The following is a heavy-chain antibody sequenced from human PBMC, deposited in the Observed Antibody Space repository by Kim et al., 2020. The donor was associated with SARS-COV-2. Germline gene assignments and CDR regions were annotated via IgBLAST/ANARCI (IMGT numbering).Heavy chain of an antibody. CDR3: VKGGIYDIAAAGNYYYYGMDV. V-gene: IGHV3-64D*06. Sequence: GGSLRLSCSASGFTFSSYAMHWVRQAPGKGREYVSAISSNGVSTYYADSVKGRFTISRDNSKNTLYLQMSSLRAEDTAVYYCVKGGIYDIAAAGNYYYYGMDVWGQGTTVTVSS. CDR2: ISSNGVST. D-gene: IGHD6-13*01. J-gene: IGHJ6*02. CDR1: GFTFSSYA.